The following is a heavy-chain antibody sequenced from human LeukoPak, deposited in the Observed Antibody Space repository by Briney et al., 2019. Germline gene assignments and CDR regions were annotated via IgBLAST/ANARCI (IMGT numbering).Heavy chain of an antibody. V-gene: IGHV1-2*02. D-gene: IGHD1-7*01. CDR1: GYTFTGYY. CDR2: INPNSGGT. Sequence: GASVKVSCKASGYTFTGYYMHWVRQAPGQGVERMGWINPNSGGTNYAQKFQGRVTMTRDTSISTAYMELSRLRSDDTAVYYCPSPTGITRTTGLVYWGQGTLVTVSS. CDR3: PSPTGITRTTGLVY. J-gene: IGHJ4*02.